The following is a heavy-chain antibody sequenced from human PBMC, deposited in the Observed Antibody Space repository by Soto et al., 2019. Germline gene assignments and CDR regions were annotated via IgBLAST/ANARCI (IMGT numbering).Heavy chain of an antibody. J-gene: IGHJ4*01. CDR1: GFTFSDFY. D-gene: IGHD5-18*01. V-gene: IGHV3-11*01. CDR3: ARKPDTDTAMVYEF. CDR2: ISATGNTV. Sequence: GGSLRLSCVASGFTFSDFYMTWIRQAPGKPLEWLAYISATGNTVYYADSVRGRFTFSRDNAKNSLSVEMTGLRVEDTAVYYCARKPDTDTAMVYEFWGPGTLVTVSS.